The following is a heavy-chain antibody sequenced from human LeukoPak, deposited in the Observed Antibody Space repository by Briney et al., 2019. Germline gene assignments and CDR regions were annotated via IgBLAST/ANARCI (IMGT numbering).Heavy chain of an antibody. J-gene: IGHJ4*02. V-gene: IGHV4-59*01. CDR3: ARGRYGGSY. Sequence: SETLSLTCTVSGGSISSYSWSWIRQPPGKGLEWIGYIYYSGSTNYNPSLKSRVTISVDTSKDQFSLKLSSVTAADTAVYYCARGRYGGSYWGQGTLVTVSS. D-gene: IGHD4-23*01. CDR2: IYYSGST. CDR1: GGSISSYS.